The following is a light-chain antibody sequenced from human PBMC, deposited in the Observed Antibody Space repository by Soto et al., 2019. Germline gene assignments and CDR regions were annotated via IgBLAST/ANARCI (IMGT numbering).Light chain of an antibody. V-gene: IGKV3-20*01. J-gene: IGKJ4*01. CDR3: QQHGSSPLT. CDR2: AAS. CDR1: QSVGTSY. Sequence: EIVLTQSPGTLSLSPGERATLSCRASQSVGTSYLAWYQQKPGQAPRLLIYAASSRATGIPDRFTGSGSGTDFALTISRLETEDFAVYFCQQHGSSPLTFGGGTKVEIK.